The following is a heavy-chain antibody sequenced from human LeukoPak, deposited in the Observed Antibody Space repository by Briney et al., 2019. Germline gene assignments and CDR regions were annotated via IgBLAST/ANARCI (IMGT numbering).Heavy chain of an antibody. J-gene: IGHJ5*02. D-gene: IGHD6-13*01. Sequence: GGSLRLSCAASGFTFSSYAMHWVRQAPGKGLEWVAVISYDGSNKYYADSVKGRFTISRDNSKNTLYLQMNSLRAEDTAVYYCARDRGSSSINWLDPWGQGTLVTVSS. CDR2: ISYDGSNK. V-gene: IGHV3-30-3*01. CDR3: ARDRGSSSINWLDP. CDR1: GFTFSSYA.